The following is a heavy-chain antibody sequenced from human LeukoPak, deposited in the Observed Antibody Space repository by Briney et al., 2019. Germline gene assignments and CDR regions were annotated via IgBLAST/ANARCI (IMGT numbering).Heavy chain of an antibody. CDR2: INHSGST. CDR3: ARIISLQGWFDP. V-gene: IGHV4-34*01. CDR1: GGSFSGYY. Sequence: SETLSLTCAVYGGSFSGYYWSWIRQPPGKGLEWIGEINHSGSTNYNPSLKSRVTISVDTSKNQFSLKLSSVTAADTAVYYCARIISLQGWFDPWGQGTLVTVSS. J-gene: IGHJ5*02. D-gene: IGHD4-11*01.